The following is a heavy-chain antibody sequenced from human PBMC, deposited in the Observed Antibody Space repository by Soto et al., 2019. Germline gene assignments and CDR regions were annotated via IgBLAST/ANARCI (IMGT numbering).Heavy chain of an antibody. J-gene: IGHJ6*02. V-gene: IGHV3-30-3*01. Sequence: GGSLRISCAACGFTVSSYAMHWVRQAPGKGLEWVAVISYDGSNKYYADSVKGRFTISRDNSKNTLYLQMNSLRAEDTAVYYCARDRFLEWLLWDNGMDVWGQGTTVTVSS. CDR1: GFTVSSYA. D-gene: IGHD3-3*01. CDR3: ARDRFLEWLLWDNGMDV. CDR2: ISYDGSNK.